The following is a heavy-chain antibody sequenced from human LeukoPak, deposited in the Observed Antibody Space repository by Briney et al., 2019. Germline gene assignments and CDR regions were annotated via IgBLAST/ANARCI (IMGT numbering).Heavy chain of an antibody. CDR3: ARDRRPDIVVVVADPPGY. CDR2: ISYDGSNK. D-gene: IGHD2-15*01. V-gene: IGHV3-30-3*01. J-gene: IGHJ4*02. CDR1: GFTFSSYA. Sequence: GGSLRLSCAASGFTFSSYAMHWVRQAPGKGLEWVAVISYDGSNKCYADSVKGRFTISRDNSKNTLYLQMNSLRAEDTAVYYCARDRRPDIVVVVADPPGYWGQGTLVTVSS.